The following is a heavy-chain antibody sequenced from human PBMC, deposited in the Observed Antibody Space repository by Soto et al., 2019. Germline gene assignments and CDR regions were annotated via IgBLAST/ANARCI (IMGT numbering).Heavy chain of an antibody. Sequence: QVQLVLSGGGVLEPGGSLRLSCAGSGFAFSSYGIHWVRQAPGKGLEWVALISYDGGNEKYTESVKDRFTITREDSHNLPYLKMSRIRTDETAMYYFAKEKDSRTKPTDCDSWGQGSLVNVSP. CDR3: AKEKDSRTKPTDCDS. D-gene: IGHD1-26*01. CDR1: GFAFSSYG. CDR2: ISYDGGNE. J-gene: IGHJ5*01. V-gene: IGHV3-30*18.